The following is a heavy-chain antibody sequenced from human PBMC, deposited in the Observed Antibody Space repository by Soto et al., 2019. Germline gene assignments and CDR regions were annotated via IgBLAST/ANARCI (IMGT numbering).Heavy chain of an antibody. Sequence: QVLVQESGPGLVKPSQTLTLSCTVSGGSVDSGNHYWNWIRQPPGKGLEWIGYIYYGESTYYSPSIKSRAPIAVDTSHSGFSLRLTSVTAADTAVYYCARGMGSAMTTMIFDHWGQGTRVTVSS. CDR3: ARGMGSAMTTMIFDH. D-gene: IGHD4-17*01. CDR1: GGSVDSGNHY. J-gene: IGHJ4*02. V-gene: IGHV4-30-4*01. CDR2: IYYGEST.